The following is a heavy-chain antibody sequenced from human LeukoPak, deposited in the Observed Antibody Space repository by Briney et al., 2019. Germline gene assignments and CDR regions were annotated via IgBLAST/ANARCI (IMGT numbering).Heavy chain of an antibody. CDR3: ARVLTDFWRGYPGDNWLDP. J-gene: IGHJ5*02. CDR1: GGSISTYY. CDR2: IYDGGST. V-gene: IGHV4-59*08. Sequence: SETLSLTCTVSGGSISTYYWSWIRQPPGKGPEWIGYIYDGGSTNYNPSLKSRVTISVDTSKNQFSLKLSSVTAADTAVYYCARVLTDFWRGYPGDNWLDPSGQGTLVTVSS. D-gene: IGHD3-3*01.